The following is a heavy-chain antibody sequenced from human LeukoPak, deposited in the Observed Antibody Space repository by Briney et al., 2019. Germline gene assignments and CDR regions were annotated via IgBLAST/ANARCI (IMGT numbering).Heavy chain of an antibody. Sequence: SQTLSLTCAISGDSVSSNSAAWNWIGQSPSRGLEWLGRTYYRSKWYNDYAVSVKSRITINPDTSKNQFSLQLNSVTPEDTAVYYCARDLEGATPYYYYGMDVWGQGTTVTVSS. D-gene: IGHD1-26*01. J-gene: IGHJ6*02. CDR2: TYYRSKWYN. CDR3: ARDLEGATPYYYYGMDV. CDR1: GDSVSSNSAA. V-gene: IGHV6-1*01.